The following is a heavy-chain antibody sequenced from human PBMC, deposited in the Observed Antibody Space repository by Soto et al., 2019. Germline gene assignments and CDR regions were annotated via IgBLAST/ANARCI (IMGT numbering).Heavy chain of an antibody. Sequence: EMQLLESGGDLGQPGGSLRLSCPVSGFTFNDYAMSWVRQAPGKGLEWVSTISGSLGSAYYAASVEGRFTISGDNSNNTLYLQMNSLRVEDTATYYCAKDSRLPGFGLLIHAFDIWGHGTMVTVSS. CDR3: AKDSRLPGFGLLIHAFDI. J-gene: IGHJ3*02. V-gene: IGHV3-23*01. CDR2: ISGSLGSA. D-gene: IGHD3-3*01. CDR1: GFTFNDYA.